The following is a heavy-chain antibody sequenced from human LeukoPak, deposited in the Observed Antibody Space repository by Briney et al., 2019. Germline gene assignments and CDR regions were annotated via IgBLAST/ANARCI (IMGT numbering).Heavy chain of an antibody. J-gene: IGHJ3*02. V-gene: IGHV5-51*01. CDR2: IYTGDSDT. Sequence: GEPLKISCKGSGYSFTSYWIGWGRQMPGKGLEWMEIIYTGDSDTSYSPSFQGPITISADKSLSTPNLHSITLEDPATAHCYRAMIYGSGSIDAFDIWGQGTMVTVSS. D-gene: IGHD3-10*01. CDR1: GYSFTSYW. CDR3: AMIYGSGSIDAFDI.